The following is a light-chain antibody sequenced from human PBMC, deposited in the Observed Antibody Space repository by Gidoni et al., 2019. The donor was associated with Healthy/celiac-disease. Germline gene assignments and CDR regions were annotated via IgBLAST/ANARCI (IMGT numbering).Light chain of an antibody. V-gene: IGKV1-6*01. CDR2: AAS. CDR3: LQDYSYPLT. Sequence: AIQMTQSPSSLSASVGDRLTIPCRASQGIGNDLGWYQKKPGKAPKLLIYAASSLQSGVPSRFSGSGSGTDFTLTISSLQTEDFATYYCLQDYSYPLTFGQGTQVEIK. CDR1: QGIGND. J-gene: IGKJ4*01.